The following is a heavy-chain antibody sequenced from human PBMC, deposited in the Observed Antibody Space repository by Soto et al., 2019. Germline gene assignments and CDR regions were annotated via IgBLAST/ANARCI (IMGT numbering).Heavy chain of an antibody. V-gene: IGHV4-34*01. CDR1: GVSFCGYY. D-gene: IGHD2-2*01. CDR2: INHSGST. J-gene: IGHJ4*02. CDR3: ARLWCSSTSCSPFDY. Sequence: QVQLQQWGAGLLKPSETLSLTCAVYGVSFCGYYWSWTRQPPVKGLSWMGEINHSGSTNYNPSLKSRVTTSVDTSKSQFSLKLSSVTAADTAVYYCARLWCSSTSCSPFDYWGQGTLVTVSS.